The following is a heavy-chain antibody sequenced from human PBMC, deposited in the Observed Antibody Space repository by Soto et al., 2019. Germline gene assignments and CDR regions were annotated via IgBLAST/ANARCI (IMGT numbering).Heavy chain of an antibody. CDR2: IYWNEDK. D-gene: IGHD3-16*01. Sequence: QITLKESGPTLVKPTQTLTLTCTYSGFSLRTTGVGVGWIRQPPGKALEWLGIIYWNEDKRYSPSLKNRFTLTSDISKSQVVLTMTNMDPVDTATYYGAHTWGLPFDYWGQGTLVIVSS. V-gene: IGHV2-5*01. CDR1: GFSLRTTGVG. CDR3: AHTWGLPFDY. J-gene: IGHJ4*02.